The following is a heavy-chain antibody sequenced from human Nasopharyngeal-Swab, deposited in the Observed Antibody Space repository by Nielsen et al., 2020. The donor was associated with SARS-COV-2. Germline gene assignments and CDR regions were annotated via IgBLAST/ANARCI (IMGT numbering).Heavy chain of an antibody. CDR2: ISCDGSNK. CDR3: AKGGGTTGTVGLDI. V-gene: IGHV3-30*18. CDR1: GFTFSSCV. J-gene: IGHJ3*02. D-gene: IGHD1-1*01. Sequence: GESLKISCAASGFTFSSCVMHGVRQAPAKGLEWVAVISCDGSNKYYADSVKGRFTLSRDNSKNPLYLQMNSLSAEDTAVYYFAKGGGTTGTVGLDIWGQGTMVTVSS.